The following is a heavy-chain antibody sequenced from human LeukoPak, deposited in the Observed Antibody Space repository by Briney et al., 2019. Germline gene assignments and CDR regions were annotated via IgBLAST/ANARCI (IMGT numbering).Heavy chain of an antibody. CDR1: GDPLTNYF. CDR3: ARGRVAYSAYYFDY. D-gene: IGHD2-15*01. V-gene: IGHV4-59*01. Sequence: PSETLSLTCTVSGDPLTNYFWSWIRQPPGKGRECIGYIYYTGNTNYKPSLKSRVTMSVDTSTNQFSLRLRSVTAADTAVYYCARGRVAYSAYYFDYWGRGTLVTVSS. J-gene: IGHJ4*02. CDR2: IYYTGNT.